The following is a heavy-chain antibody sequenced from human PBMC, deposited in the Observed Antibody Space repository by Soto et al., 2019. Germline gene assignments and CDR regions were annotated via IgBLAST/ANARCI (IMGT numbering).Heavy chain of an antibody. J-gene: IGHJ6*02. Sequence: GASVKVSCKASGGTFSSYAISWVRQAPGRGLEWMGGIIPIFGTANYAQKFQGRVTITADESTSTAYMELSSLRSEDTAVYYCAIPGIAAAGMYTYGMDVWGQGTTVTVSS. V-gene: IGHV1-69*13. CDR2: IIPIFGTA. CDR1: GGTFSSYA. D-gene: IGHD6-13*01. CDR3: AIPGIAAAGMYTYGMDV.